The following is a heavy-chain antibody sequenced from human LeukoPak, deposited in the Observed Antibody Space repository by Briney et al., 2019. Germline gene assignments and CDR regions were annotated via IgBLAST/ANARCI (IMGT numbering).Heavy chain of an antibody. V-gene: IGHV4-34*01. CDR2: INHSGST. CDR3: ARDQLRLFSSTRDYYYYYMDV. D-gene: IGHD2-2*01. CDR1: GGSFSGYY. J-gene: IGHJ6*03. Sequence: SETLSLTCAVYGGSFSGYYWSWIRQPPGKGLEWIGEINHSGSTNYNPSLKSRVTISVDTSKNQFSLKLSSVTAADTAVYYCARDQLRLFSSTRDYYYYYMDVWGKGTTVTVSS.